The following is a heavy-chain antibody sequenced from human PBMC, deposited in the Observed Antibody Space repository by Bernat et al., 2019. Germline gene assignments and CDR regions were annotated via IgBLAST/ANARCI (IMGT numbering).Heavy chain of an antibody. V-gene: IGHV3-33*01. J-gene: IGHJ4*02. CDR1: GFTFSSYG. Sequence: QVQLVESGGGVVQPGRSLRLSCAASGFTFSSYGMHWVRQAPGKGLEWVAVIWYDGSNKYYADSVKGRFTISRDNSKNTLYLQMNSLRAEDTAVYYCARHLRQSGNTPDYWGQGTLVTVSS. CDR2: IWYDGSNK. CDR3: ARHLRQSGNTPDY. D-gene: IGHD5-12*01.